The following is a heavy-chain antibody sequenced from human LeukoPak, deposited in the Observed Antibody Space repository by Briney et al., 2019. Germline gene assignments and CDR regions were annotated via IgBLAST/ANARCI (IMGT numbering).Heavy chain of an antibody. D-gene: IGHD1-1*01. CDR2: ISNRGGST. Sequence: GGTLRLSCAASGFTFSSYGLSWVRQAPGKGLEWVSGISNRGGSTYYADSVKGRFTISRDNSKNTLYLQMNSLRAEDTALYYCAKGLERESRLDSWGQGTLVTVSS. CDR1: GFTFSSYG. J-gene: IGHJ4*02. V-gene: IGHV3-23*01. CDR3: AKGLERESRLDS.